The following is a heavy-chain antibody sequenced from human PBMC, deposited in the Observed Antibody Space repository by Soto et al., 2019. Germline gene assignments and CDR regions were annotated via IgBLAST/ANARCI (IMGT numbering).Heavy chain of an antibody. J-gene: IGHJ4*02. CDR1: GGSFSGYY. CDR2: INHSGST. V-gene: IGHV4-34*01. Sequence: KPSETLSLTCAVYGGSFSGYYWSWIRQPPGKGLEWIGEINHSGSTNYNPSLKSRVTISVDTSKNQFSLKLSSVTAADTAVYYCARVQSAAPRFDYWGQGTLVTVSS. D-gene: IGHD6-13*01. CDR3: ARVQSAAPRFDY.